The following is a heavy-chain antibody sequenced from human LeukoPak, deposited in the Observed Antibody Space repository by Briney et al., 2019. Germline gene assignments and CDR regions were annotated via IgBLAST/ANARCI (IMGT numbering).Heavy chain of an antibody. J-gene: IGHJ4*02. V-gene: IGHV4-59*11. Sequence: SETLSLTCTVSGGSLSSHYWSWVRQSPEKGLEWIGQIYHTGSTHYNPSLRSRFAISVDTSKNKLFLNVKSVTAADTAVYYCAREGRWGMKYYFDFWGQGTLVIVSS. CDR3: AREGRWGMKYYFDF. D-gene: IGHD4-23*01. CDR2: IYHTGST. CDR1: GGSLSSHY.